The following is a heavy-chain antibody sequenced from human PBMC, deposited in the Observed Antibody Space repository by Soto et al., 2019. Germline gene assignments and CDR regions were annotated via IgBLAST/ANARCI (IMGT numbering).Heavy chain of an antibody. CDR1: SVSNAW. CDR2: IKSKTDGGTT. V-gene: IGHV3-15*07. J-gene: IGHJ4*02. CDR3: TTDRVYLVRQGFDY. Sequence: SVSNAWMNWVRPAPGKGLEWVGRIKSKTDGGTTDYAAPVKGRFTVSRDDSKNTLYLQMNSLKTEDTAVYYCTTDRVYLVRQGFDYWGQGTLVTVSS. D-gene: IGHD6-6*01.